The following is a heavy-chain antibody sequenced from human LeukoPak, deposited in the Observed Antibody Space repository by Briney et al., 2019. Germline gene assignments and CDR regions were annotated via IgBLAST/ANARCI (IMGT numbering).Heavy chain of an antibody. J-gene: IGHJ4*02. Sequence: PGGSRRLSCVTSGFSFSSYAMAWVRQAPGKRLEWLSPISAAGGVTYYADSVRGRFTVSRDNSKKTLYLEMNSLRAADTAVYYCAKGVRDFYDSSGFLFDYWGQGTLLTVSS. D-gene: IGHD3-22*01. V-gene: IGHV3-23*01. CDR2: ISAAGGVT. CDR3: AKGVRDFYDSSGFLFDY. CDR1: GFSFSSYA.